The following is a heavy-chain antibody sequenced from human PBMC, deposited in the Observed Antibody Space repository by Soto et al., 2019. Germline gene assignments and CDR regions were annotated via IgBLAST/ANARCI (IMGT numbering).Heavy chain of an antibody. Sequence: SETLSLTCTVSGGSISSGGYYWSWIRQHPGKGLEWIGYIYYSGSTYYNPSLKSRVTISVDTSKNQFSLKLSSVTAADTAVYYCARSYCSGGSCYLYYFHYWGQGTLVTVS. CDR1: GGSISSGGYY. CDR2: IYYSGST. CDR3: ARSYCSGGSCYLYYFHY. D-gene: IGHD2-15*01. V-gene: IGHV4-31*03. J-gene: IGHJ4*02.